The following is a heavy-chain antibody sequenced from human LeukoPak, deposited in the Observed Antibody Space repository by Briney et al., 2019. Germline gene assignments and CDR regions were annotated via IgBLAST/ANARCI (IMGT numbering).Heavy chain of an antibody. J-gene: IGHJ4*02. CDR2: MNPNSGNT. CDR1: GYTFTSYD. D-gene: IGHD6-6*01. V-gene: IGHV1-8*01. CDR3: AREPSLHSSSSYNY. Sequence: ASVKVSSKASGYTFTSYDIKWVRQATGQGLEWMGWMNPNSGNTGYAQKFQGRVTMTRDTSITTAYMELSSLSSDDTAMYYCAREPSLHSSSSYNYWGQGTLVTVSS.